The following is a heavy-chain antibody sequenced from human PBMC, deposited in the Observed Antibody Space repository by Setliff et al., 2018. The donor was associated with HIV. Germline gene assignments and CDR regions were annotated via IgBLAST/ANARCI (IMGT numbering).Heavy chain of an antibody. D-gene: IGHD2-15*01. V-gene: IGHV4-61*09. CDR3: ARSSLHCGGGSCYLTWFDP. Sequence: KTSETLSLTCTVSGGSISSGSHFWGWIRQPAGKGLEWIGHISTSGTTKYNPSLKSRVSLSVDTSKNQFSLNLSSVTAADTAVYYCARSSLHCGGGSCYLTWFDPWGQGTLVTVSS. J-gene: IGHJ5*02. CDR1: GGSISSGSHF. CDR2: ISTSGTT.